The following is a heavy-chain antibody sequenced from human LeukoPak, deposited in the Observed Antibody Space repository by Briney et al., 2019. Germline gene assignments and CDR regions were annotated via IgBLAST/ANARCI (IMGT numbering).Heavy chain of an antibody. CDR3: ANGDGFDY. D-gene: IGHD5-24*01. J-gene: IGHJ4*02. V-gene: IGHV3-7*01. CDR1: GFTFSTYW. Sequence: GGSLRLSCASSGFTFSTYWMSWVRQAPGKGLEWVANIKQDGSETYYADSVKGRFTIFRDNAKNSLYLQMDSLRVEDTAVYYCANGDGFDYWGQGTLVIVSS. CDR2: IKQDGSET.